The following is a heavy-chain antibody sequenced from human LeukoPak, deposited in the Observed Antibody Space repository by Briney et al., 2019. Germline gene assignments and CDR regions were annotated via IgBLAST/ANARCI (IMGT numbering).Heavy chain of an antibody. CDR3: ARGRRDGYKRDAFDI. Sequence: SETASLTCTVSGGSINNGDYFWRWIRQSPGMGLEWLGSIYYSGSTYYSPSLKSRVVMSMDTSKNQFSLKLNSVIAADTAVYYCARGRRDGYKRDAFDIWGQGTMVTVSS. CDR2: IYYSGST. V-gene: IGHV4-30-4*01. J-gene: IGHJ3*02. D-gene: IGHD5-24*01. CDR1: GGSINNGDYF.